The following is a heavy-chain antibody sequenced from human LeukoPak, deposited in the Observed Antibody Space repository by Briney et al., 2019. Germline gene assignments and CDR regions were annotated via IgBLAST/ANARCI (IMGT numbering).Heavy chain of an antibody. Sequence: ASVKVSCKASGYTFTGYYMHWVRQAPGQGLEWMGWINPNSGGTNYAQKFQGRVTMTGDTSISTAYMELSRLRSDDTAVYYCARTYYYDSSGPVTDHWGQGTLVTVSS. CDR2: INPNSGGT. D-gene: IGHD3-22*01. J-gene: IGHJ4*02. V-gene: IGHV1-2*02. CDR1: GYTFTGYY. CDR3: ARTYYYDSSGPVTDH.